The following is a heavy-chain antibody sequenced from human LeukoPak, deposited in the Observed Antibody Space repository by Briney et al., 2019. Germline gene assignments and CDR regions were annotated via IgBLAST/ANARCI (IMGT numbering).Heavy chain of an antibody. CDR1: GGSFSGYY. J-gene: IGHJ6*03. D-gene: IGHD2-2*01. V-gene: IGHV4-34*01. Sequence: SETLSLTCAVSGGSFSGYYWSWIRQPPGKGLEWIGEINNSGSTNYNPSLKSRVTISVDTSKNQFSLKLRSVTAADTAVYYCARGPRYCSSTSCYRPPRRGYYYYYYMDVWGKGTTVTVSS. CDR3: ARGPRYCSSTSCYRPPRRGYYYYYYMDV. CDR2: INNSGST.